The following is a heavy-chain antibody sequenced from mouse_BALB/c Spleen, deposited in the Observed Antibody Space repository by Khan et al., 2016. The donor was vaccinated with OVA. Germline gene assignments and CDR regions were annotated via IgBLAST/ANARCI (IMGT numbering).Heavy chain of an antibody. D-gene: IGHD1-1*02. CDR2: INTYTGEP. CDR3: GRREYYGSFAY. Sequence: QVQLKESGPELKKPGETVKISCKASGYTFTNYGMDWVKQAPGKGLKWMGWINTYTGEPTYADDFKGRFAFSLENSASTAYLQINNLKNEETATXCCGRREYYGSFAYWGQGTLVTVSA. CDR1: GYTFTNYG. V-gene: IGHV9-3-1*01. J-gene: IGHJ3*01.